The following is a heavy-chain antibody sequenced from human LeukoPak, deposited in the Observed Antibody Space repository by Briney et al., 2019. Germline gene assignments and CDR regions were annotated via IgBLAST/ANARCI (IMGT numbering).Heavy chain of an antibody. CDR3: ARHYYDSSGWGTYYYYYMDV. CDR2: IFYSGST. CDR1: GGSISTSNYY. V-gene: IGHV4-39*01. J-gene: IGHJ6*03. D-gene: IGHD3-22*01. Sequence: SETLSLTCTVSGGSISTSNYYWGWIRQPPGKGLEWIGNIFYSGSTYYSPSLRSRVTISVDTSKNQFSLKLSSVTAADTAVYYCARHYYDSSGWGTYYYYYMDVWGKGTTVTISS.